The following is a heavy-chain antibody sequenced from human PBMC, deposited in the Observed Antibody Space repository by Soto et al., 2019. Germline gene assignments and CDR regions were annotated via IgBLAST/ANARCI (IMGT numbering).Heavy chain of an antibody. J-gene: IGHJ4*02. CDR3: ARDQGDGYYVF. CDR1: GGSISSFS. V-gene: IGHV4-59*01. Sequence: SLTCTVSGGSISSFSWSWIRQPPGKGLEWIGYIFHSGSTKYNPSLKSRVTISVDTSKNQFSLKLSSVTAADTAVYYCARDQGDGYYVFWGQGTLVTVS. CDR2: IFHSGST.